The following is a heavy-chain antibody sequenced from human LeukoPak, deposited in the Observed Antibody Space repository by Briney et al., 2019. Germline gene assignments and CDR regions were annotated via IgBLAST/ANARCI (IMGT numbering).Heavy chain of an antibody. V-gene: IGHV3-48*03. CDR2: VSSSGTTT. D-gene: IGHD6-25*01. CDR3: TTLTAASNFDY. J-gene: IGHJ4*02. Sequence: GGSLRLSCAASGFSFSVYEMHWVRQAPGKGLEWISDVSSSGTTTYYADSVKGRFTISRDNARNSLYLQMNSLRAEDTAVYYCTTLTAASNFDYWGQGTLVTVSS. CDR1: GFSFSVYE.